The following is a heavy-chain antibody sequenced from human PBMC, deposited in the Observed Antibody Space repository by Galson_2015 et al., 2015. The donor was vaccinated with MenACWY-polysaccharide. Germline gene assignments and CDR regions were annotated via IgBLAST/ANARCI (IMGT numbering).Heavy chain of an antibody. D-gene: IGHD6-13*01. Sequence: SLRLSCAASGFTFSSYWMSWVRQAPGKGLEWVASIKQDGSEKYYVDSVKGRFTISRDNAKNSLYLQMNSLRAEDTAVYYCARDPDSSLYYFDYWGQGTLVTVSS. V-gene: IGHV3-7*01. CDR2: IKQDGSEK. CDR1: GFTFSSYW. J-gene: IGHJ4*02. CDR3: ARDPDSSLYYFDY.